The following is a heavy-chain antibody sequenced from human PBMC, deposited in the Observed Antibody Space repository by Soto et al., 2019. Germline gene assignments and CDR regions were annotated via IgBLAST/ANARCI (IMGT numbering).Heavy chain of an antibody. CDR3: AREIGSSSGDYFDY. Sequence: SETLSLTCTVSGGSISSGGYYWSWIRQHPGKGLEWIGYIYYSGSTYYNPSLKSRVTISVDTSKNQFSLKLSSVTAADTAVYYCAREIGSSSGDYFDYWGQGTLVTVSS. D-gene: IGHD6-6*01. CDR1: GGSISSGGYY. J-gene: IGHJ4*02. CDR2: IYYSGST. V-gene: IGHV4-31*03.